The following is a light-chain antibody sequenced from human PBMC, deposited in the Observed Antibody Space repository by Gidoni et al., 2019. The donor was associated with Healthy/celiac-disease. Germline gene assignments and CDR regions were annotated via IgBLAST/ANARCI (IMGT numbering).Light chain of an antibody. CDR2: AAS. V-gene: IGKV1-27*01. Sequence: DIKMTQSPSSLSASVGDRGTITCRARQGISNYLAWYQQKPGKVPKLLIYAASTLQSGVPSRFRGSGSGTDFTLTISSLQPEDVATYYCQKYNSAPLTFGGGTKVEIK. CDR1: QGISNY. J-gene: IGKJ4*01. CDR3: QKYNSAPLT.